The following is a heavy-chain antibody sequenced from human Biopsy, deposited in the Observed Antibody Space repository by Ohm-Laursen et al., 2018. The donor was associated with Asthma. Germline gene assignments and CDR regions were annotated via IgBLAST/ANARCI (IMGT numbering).Heavy chain of an antibody. V-gene: IGHV3-9*01. CDR3: AKWGSGYNIDVFDI. D-gene: IGHD3-3*01. Sequence: SLRLSCAASGFTFDDYAMHWVRQAPGKGLEWVSGITWNSGSIGYADFVKGRFTISRDNAKNSLYLQMNSLILEDTALYYCAKWGSGYNIDVFDIWGQGTVVTVSS. CDR2: ITWNSGSI. J-gene: IGHJ3*02. CDR1: GFTFDDYA.